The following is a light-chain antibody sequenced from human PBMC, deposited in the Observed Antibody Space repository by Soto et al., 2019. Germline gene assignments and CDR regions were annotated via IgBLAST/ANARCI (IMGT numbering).Light chain of an antibody. CDR1: SSDVGGYNY. Sequence: QSALTQPPSASGSPGQSVTISCIGTSSDVGGYNYVSWYQQHPGKAPKLMIYEVSKRPSGVPDRFSGSKSGNTASLTVSGLQSEDEADYYCNLYAGSNNWVFGGGTKLTVL. J-gene: IGLJ3*02. CDR2: EVS. CDR3: NLYAGSNNWV. V-gene: IGLV2-8*01.